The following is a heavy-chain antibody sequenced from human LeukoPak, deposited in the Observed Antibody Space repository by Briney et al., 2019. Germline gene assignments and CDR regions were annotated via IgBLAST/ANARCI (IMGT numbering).Heavy chain of an antibody. V-gene: IGHV4-31*03. CDR1: RGSISSGGYY. D-gene: IGHD3-10*01. J-gene: IGHJ4*02. CDR3: ARGGLRLTLIRGIIPFDY. CDR2: IHFSDNT. Sequence: SETLSLTCTVSRGSISSGGYYWSWIRQHPGKGLEWIGYIHFSDNTYYNPSLKSRLIMSLDTSKNQVSLKLISVTAADTAVYYCARGGLRLTLIRGIIPFDYWGLGTLVTVSS.